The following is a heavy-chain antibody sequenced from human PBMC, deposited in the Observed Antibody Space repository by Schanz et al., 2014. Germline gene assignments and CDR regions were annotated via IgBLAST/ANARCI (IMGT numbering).Heavy chain of an antibody. CDR1: GFTVNTNY. Sequence: EVQLVESGGGLIQPGGSLRLSCAVSGFTVNTNYMSWVRQAPGKGLEWISSMYINSGSTQYADSVKGRFIISRDSSKNLLSIQMTSLSAEAPAVYFCARDGGRDGYNLAFDVWGQGTLVTVSS. J-gene: IGHJ3*01. D-gene: IGHD5-12*01. CDR3: ARDGGRDGYNLAFDV. CDR2: MYINSGST. V-gene: IGHV3-53*01.